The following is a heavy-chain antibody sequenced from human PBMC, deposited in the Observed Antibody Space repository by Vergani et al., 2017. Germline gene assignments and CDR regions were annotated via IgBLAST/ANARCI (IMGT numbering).Heavy chain of an antibody. Sequence: QVQLVESGGGVVQPGRSLRLSCAASGFTFSSYAMHWVRQAPGKGLEWVAVISYDGSKKYYADSVKGRFTISRANSKNTLYLHMNSLRAEDTAVYYCAKIPPGAAGIFDYWGQGTLVTVSS. J-gene: IGHJ4*02. CDR1: GFTFSSYA. D-gene: IGHD6-13*01. V-gene: IGHV3-30-3*01. CDR3: AKIPPGAAGIFDY. CDR2: ISYDGSKK.